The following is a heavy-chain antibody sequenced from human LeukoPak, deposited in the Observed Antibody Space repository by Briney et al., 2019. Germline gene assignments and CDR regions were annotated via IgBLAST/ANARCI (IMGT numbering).Heavy chain of an antibody. CDR1: GGSFSGYY. D-gene: IGHD3-22*01. J-gene: IGHJ4*02. CDR2: IFYSGST. V-gene: IGHV4-34*12. CDR3: ASVDSSALGYYFDY. Sequence: KPSETLSLTCAVYGGSFSGYYWSWIRQPPGKGLEWIGNIFYSGSTYYSPSLKSRVTISLDTSRNQFSLKLSSVTAADTAVYYCASVDSSALGYYFDYWGQGTLVTVSS.